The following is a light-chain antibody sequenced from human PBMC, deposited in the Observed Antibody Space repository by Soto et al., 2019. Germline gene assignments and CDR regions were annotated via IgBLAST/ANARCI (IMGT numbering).Light chain of an antibody. CDR2: DAS. Sequence: EKVMTQSPATLSVSPGERGSLSCRASQSVRSNLAWYQQKPGQPPRLLIYDASTRATRIPSRFSGSGSGTEFTLTISSLQSEDFAVYYCQQYDNWPRTFGQGTKVDIK. V-gene: IGKV3-15*01. J-gene: IGKJ1*01. CDR1: QSVRSN. CDR3: QQYDNWPRT.